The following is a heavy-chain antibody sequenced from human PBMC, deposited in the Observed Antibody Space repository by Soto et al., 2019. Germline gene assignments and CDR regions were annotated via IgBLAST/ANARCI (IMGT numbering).Heavy chain of an antibody. Sequence: QVQLVESGGGVVQPGRSLRLSCAASGFTFSSYAMHWVRQAPGKGLEWVAVISYDGSNKYYADSVKGRFTISRDNSKNTLYLQMNSLRAEDTAVYYCARDSGRGRYGVPLGYWGQGTLVTVSS. CDR3: ARDSGRGRYGVPLGY. CDR2: ISYDGSNK. D-gene: IGHD1-26*01. CDR1: GFTFSSYA. J-gene: IGHJ4*02. V-gene: IGHV3-30-3*01.